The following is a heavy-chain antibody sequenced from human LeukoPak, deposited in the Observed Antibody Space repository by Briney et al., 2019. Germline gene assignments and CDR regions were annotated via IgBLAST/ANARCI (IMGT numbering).Heavy chain of an antibody. CDR1: GGSISSYY. Sequence: PSETLSLTCTVSGGSISSYYWSWIRQPPGKGLEWIGHIYYSGSTNYNPSLKSRVTISIDTSKNQFSLQLSSVTAADTAVYYCARIHRYCSGGACYVLDNWGQGTLVAVSS. CDR3: ARIHRYCSGGACYVLDN. CDR2: IYYSGST. V-gene: IGHV4-59*01. J-gene: IGHJ4*02. D-gene: IGHD2-15*01.